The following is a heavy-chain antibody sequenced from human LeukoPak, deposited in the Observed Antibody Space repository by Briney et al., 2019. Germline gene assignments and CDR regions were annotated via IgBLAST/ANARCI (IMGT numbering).Heavy chain of an antibody. J-gene: IGHJ5*02. CDR1: VGTFSSYA. V-gene: IGHV1-69*01. CDR3: ARGAHYDILTGSLNWFDP. Sequence: VASVKVSCKASVGTFSSYAISWVRQAPGQGLEWMGGIIPIFGTANYAQKFQGRVTITADESTSTAYMELSRLRSDDTAVYYCARGAHYDILTGSLNWFDPWGQGTLVTVSS. D-gene: IGHD3-9*01. CDR2: IIPIFGTA.